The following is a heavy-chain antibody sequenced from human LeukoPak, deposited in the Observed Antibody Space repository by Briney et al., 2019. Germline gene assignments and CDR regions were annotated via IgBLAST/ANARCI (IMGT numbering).Heavy chain of an antibody. CDR1: GFTFSSYG. CDR3: AKDSSSAFDY. J-gene: IGHJ4*02. CDR2: ISYDGSNK. Sequence: GGSLRLSCAASGFTFSSYGMHWVRQAPGKGLEWVAVISYDGSNKYYADSVKGRFTISRDNSKNTLYLQMNGLRAEDTAVYYCAKDSSSAFDYWGQGTLVTVSS. V-gene: IGHV3-30*18. D-gene: IGHD6-6*01.